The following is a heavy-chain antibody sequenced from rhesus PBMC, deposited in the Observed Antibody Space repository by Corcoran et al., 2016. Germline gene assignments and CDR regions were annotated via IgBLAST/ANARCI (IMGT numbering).Heavy chain of an antibody. CDR2: INSGGGKT. Sequence: EVQLVESGGGLAKPGGSLRLSCAASGVTFSSYWMNWVRQAPGKGLEWVSGINSGGGKTYYADFVKGRFTISRDNSKNTLSLQMNSLRAEDTAVYYCAKAPGGYSYTFDYWGQGVLVTVSS. CDR3: AKAPGGYSYTFDY. V-gene: IGHV3S25*01. J-gene: IGHJ4*01. CDR1: GVTFSSYW. D-gene: IGHD5-12*01.